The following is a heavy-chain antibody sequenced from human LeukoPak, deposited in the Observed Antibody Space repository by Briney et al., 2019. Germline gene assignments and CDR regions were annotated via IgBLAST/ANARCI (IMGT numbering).Heavy chain of an antibody. CDR2: INPDGSIT. J-gene: IGHJ4*02. V-gene: IGHV3-74*01. CDR3: VRALLGTSDY. Sequence: GGSLRLSCAASGFTFSTYAMTWVRQAPGKGLVWVSHINPDGSITNYADSVKGRFTISRDNANNMLYLLMNSLRVDDTAVYYCVRALLGTSDYWGQGTLVTVSS. CDR1: GFTFSTYA. D-gene: IGHD7-27*01.